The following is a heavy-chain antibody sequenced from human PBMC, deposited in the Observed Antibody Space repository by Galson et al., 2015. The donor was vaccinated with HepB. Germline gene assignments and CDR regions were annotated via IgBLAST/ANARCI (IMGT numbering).Heavy chain of an antibody. D-gene: IGHD3-10*01. Sequence: SVKVSCKASGYTFTSYGISWVRQAPGQGLEWMGWISAYNGNTNYAQKLQGRVTMTTDTSTSTAYMELRSLRSDDTAVYYCARDYSKGRVWFRELLLWYWGQGTLVTVSS. CDR3: ARDYSKGRVWFRELLLWY. V-gene: IGHV1-18*01. CDR1: GYTFTSYG. CDR2: ISAYNGNT. J-gene: IGHJ4*02.